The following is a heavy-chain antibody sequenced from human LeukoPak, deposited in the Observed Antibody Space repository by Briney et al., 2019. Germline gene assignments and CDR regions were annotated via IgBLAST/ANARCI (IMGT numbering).Heavy chain of an antibody. Sequence: SETLSLTCTVSGGSVSSSSYYWGWIRQPPGKGLEWIGSIYYSGSTYYNPSLKSRVTISVDTSKNQFSLKLSSVTAADTAVYYCARGIRGYHSLSWFDPWGQGTLVTVSS. V-gene: IGHV4-39*07. J-gene: IGHJ5*02. CDR2: IYYSGST. CDR3: ARGIRGYHSLSWFDP. D-gene: IGHD2-2*01. CDR1: GGSVSSSSYY.